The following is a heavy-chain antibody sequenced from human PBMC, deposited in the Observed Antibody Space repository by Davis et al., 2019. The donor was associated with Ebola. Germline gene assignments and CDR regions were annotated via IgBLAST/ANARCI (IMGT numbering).Heavy chain of an antibody. V-gene: IGHV3-23*01. J-gene: IGHJ4*02. Sequence: GGSLRLSCAGSGFTFGNYAMTWARQAPGKGLEWVSAVTSSGGSTYYADSVKGRFTISRDNSKNTLYLQMNSLRAEDTAVYYCARASTVAGVYWGQGTLVTVSS. CDR3: ARASTVAGVY. CDR2: VTSSGGST. D-gene: IGHD6-19*01. CDR1: GFTFGNYA.